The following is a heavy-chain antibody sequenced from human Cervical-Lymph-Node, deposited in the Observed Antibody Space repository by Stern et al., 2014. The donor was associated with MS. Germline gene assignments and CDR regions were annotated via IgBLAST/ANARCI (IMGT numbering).Heavy chain of an antibody. Sequence: QVQLVQSGAEVKKPGSSVKVSCKASGGTFSSYAISWGRQAPGQGLEWMGGIIPIFGTANYAQKFQGRVTITADESTSTAYMELSRLRSEDTAVYYCAMEGYYYDSSGYYFYYYYGMDVWGQGTTVTVSS. CDR3: AMEGYYYDSSGYYFYYYYGMDV. CDR1: GGTFSSYA. J-gene: IGHJ6*02. CDR2: IIPIFGTA. V-gene: IGHV1-69*01. D-gene: IGHD3-22*01.